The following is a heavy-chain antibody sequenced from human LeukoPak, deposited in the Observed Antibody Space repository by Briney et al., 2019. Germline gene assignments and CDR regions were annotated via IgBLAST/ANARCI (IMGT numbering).Heavy chain of an antibody. J-gene: IGHJ4*02. Sequence: GGSLRLSCAASGFTFSSYAMHWVRQAPGKGLEWVAVISYDGSNKYYADSVKGRSTISRDNSKNTLYLQMNSLRAEDTAVYYCARGAEEWPDDYWGQGTLVTVSS. V-gene: IGHV3-30*04. CDR3: ARGAEEWPDDY. CDR1: GFTFSSYA. CDR2: ISYDGSNK. D-gene: IGHD3-3*01.